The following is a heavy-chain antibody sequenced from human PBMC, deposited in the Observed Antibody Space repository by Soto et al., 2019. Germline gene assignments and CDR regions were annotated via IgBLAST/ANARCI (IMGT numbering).Heavy chain of an antibody. CDR3: ASCAQDTMFRGLGWFDP. J-gene: IGHJ5*02. Sequence: EVQLVESGGGLVQPGGSLRLSCAASGFTFSSYSMNWVRQAPGKGLEWVSYISGSSSTRYYADSVKGRFTISRDNAKNSMYPQKLKLRDVDTAVSYLASCAQDTMFRGLGWFDPWGQGTLVTVSS. CDR2: ISGSSSTR. V-gene: IGHV3-48*02. D-gene: IGHD3-10*01. CDR1: GFTFSSYS.